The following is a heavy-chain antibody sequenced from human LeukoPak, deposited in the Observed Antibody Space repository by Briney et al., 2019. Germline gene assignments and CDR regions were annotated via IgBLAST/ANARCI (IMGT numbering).Heavy chain of an antibody. V-gene: IGHV3-23*01. CDR3: ARRDYSRSWINWFDP. CDR1: GFALGSEA. D-gene: IGHD6-13*01. CDR2: ISPGGGTT. J-gene: IGHJ5*02. Sequence: GGSLTLSCAVSGFALGSEAMSWVRQSPARGLEGVASISPGGGTTYYADYVKGRFTISTDNAKNSLYLQMNSLRVEDTAVYYCARRDYSRSWINWFDPWGQGAQVTVPS.